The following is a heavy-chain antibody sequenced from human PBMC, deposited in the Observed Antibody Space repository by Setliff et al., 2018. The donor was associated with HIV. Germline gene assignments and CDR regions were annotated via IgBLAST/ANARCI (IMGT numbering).Heavy chain of an antibody. CDR2: INAGNGNT. V-gene: IGHV1-3*01. CDR3: ARGQFLEWQDPRGWFDP. Sequence: ASVKVSCKASGYTFTNFLMYWVRQAPGQRLEWMGWINAGNGNTKYSQEFQGRVTITRDTSASTTYMELSSLRSEDTAVYYCARGQFLEWQDPRGWFDPWGQGTLVTVSS. J-gene: IGHJ5*02. CDR1: GYTFTNFL. D-gene: IGHD3-3*01.